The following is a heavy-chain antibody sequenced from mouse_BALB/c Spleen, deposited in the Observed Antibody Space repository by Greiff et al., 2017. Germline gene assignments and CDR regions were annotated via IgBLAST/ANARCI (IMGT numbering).Heavy chain of an antibody. CDR3: ARRAGGLLPYFDV. CDR1: GFSLSTSGMG. J-gene: IGHJ1*01. V-gene: IGHV8-12*01. CDR2: IYWDDDK. Sequence: QGTLKESGPGILQPSQTLSLTCSFSGFSLSTSGMGVSWIRQPSGKGLEWLAHIYWDDDKRYNPSLKSRLTISKDTSSNQVFLKITSVDTADTATYYCARRAGGLLPYFDVWGAGTTVTVSS. D-gene: IGHD2-3*01.